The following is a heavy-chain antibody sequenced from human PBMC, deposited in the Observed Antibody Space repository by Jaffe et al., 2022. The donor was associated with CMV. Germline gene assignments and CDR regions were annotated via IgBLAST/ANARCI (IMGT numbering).Heavy chain of an antibody. CDR1: GFTFSNAW. J-gene: IGHJ2*01. V-gene: IGHV3-15*01. CDR3: TTEYSYGYPYWYFDL. Sequence: EVQLVESGGGLVKPGGSLRLSCAASGFTFSNAWMSWVRQAPGKGLEWVGRIKSKTDGGTTDYAAPVKGRFTISRDDSKNTLYLQMNSLKTEDTAVYYCTTEYSYGYPYWYFDLWGRGTLVTVSS. CDR2: IKSKTDGGTT. D-gene: IGHD5-18*01.